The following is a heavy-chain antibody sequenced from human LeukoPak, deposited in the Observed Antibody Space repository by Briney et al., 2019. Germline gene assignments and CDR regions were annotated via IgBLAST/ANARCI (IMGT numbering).Heavy chain of an antibody. Sequence: GGSLRLSCAASGFTFSSYAVSWVRQVPGVGLEWVSTISGRGGSIFYADSVKGRFTISRDNAKNSLYLQMNSLRVEDTAVYYCASYLYWWSDLGYWGQGTLVTVSA. D-gene: IGHD2-8*02. CDR2: ISGRGGSI. V-gene: IGHV3-23*01. CDR3: ASYLYWWSDLGY. CDR1: GFTFSSYA. J-gene: IGHJ4*02.